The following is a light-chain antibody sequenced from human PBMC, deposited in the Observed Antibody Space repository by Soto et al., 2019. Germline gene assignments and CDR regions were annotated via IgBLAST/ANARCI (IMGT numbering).Light chain of an antibody. J-gene: IGKJ4*01. CDR2: AAS. CDR3: QQSRSKPRT. CDR1: QSISKY. V-gene: IGKV1-39*01. Sequence: DIQMTQSPSPLSAPVGDRVTITCRARQSISKYVNWYQHKPGKAPTVLIHAASSLQSGVPSRFSGSGSGTDFFLTISSLQPEDFAVYYCQQSRSKPRTFGGGTKVDIK.